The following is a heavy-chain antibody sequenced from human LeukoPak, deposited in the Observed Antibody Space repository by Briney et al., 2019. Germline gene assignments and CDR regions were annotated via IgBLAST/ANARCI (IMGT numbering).Heavy chain of an antibody. D-gene: IGHD2-2*01. J-gene: IGHJ5*02. CDR2: IFSGGDT. CDR3: ARDPSAVTANTYA. Sequence: PGGSLRLSCAASGFTVSNNWMNWVRQAPGKGLEWVSLIFSGGDTQYADSAKDRFTISRDASKNTLYLQMSNLRAEDTAVYYCARDPSAVTANTYAWGQGTLVTVSS. CDR1: GFTVSNNW. V-gene: IGHV3-66*01.